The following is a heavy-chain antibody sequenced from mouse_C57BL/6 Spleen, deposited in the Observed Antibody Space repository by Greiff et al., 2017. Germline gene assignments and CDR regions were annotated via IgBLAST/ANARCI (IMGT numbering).Heavy chain of an antibody. D-gene: IGHD1-1*01. Sequence: QVQLQQSGPELVKPGASVKISCKASGYAFSSSWMNWVKQRPGKGLEWIGRIYPGDGDTNYNGKFKGKATLTADKSSSTAYMQLSSLTSEDSAVYFCAREDYYGSSYRNYFDYWGQGTTLTVSS. CDR3: AREDYYGSSYRNYFDY. V-gene: IGHV1-82*01. CDR2: IYPGDGDT. CDR1: GYAFSSSW. J-gene: IGHJ2*01.